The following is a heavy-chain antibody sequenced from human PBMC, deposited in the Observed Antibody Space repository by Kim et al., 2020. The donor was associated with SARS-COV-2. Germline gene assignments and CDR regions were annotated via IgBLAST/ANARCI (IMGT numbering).Heavy chain of an antibody. CDR1: GYSFTSYW. J-gene: IGHJ4*02. Sequence: GESLKISCKGSGYSFTSYWISWVRQTPGKGLEWMGRIDPSDSYTNYSPSFQGHVTISADKSISAAYLQWSSLKASDTAMYYCARLDYYDSGGYNNFDYWGQGTLVTVSS. V-gene: IGHV5-10-1*01. CDR3: ARLDYYDSGGYNNFDY. D-gene: IGHD3-22*01. CDR2: IDPSDSYT.